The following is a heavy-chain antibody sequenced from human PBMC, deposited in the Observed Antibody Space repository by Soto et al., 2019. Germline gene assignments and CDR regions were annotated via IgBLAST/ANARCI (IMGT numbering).Heavy chain of an antibody. Sequence: QVQLVQSGAEVKKPGSSVKVSCKASGGTFSSYAISWVRQAPGQGLEWMGGIIPIFGTANYAQKYQGRVTSTADESTSTAYMELSSLRSEDTAVYYGATNGGPLGSYYCGMDVWGQGTTVTVSS. CDR3: ATNGGPLGSYYCGMDV. D-gene: IGHD3-16*01. CDR1: GGTFSSYA. CDR2: IIPIFGTA. V-gene: IGHV1-69*12. J-gene: IGHJ6*02.